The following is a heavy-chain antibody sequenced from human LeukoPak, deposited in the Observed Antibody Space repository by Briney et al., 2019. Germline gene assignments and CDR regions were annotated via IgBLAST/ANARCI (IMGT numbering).Heavy chain of an antibody. CDR1: GFTFSSFE. V-gene: IGHV3-48*03. CDR3: ARDGTPRYTTGWVYMDV. Sequence: PGGSLRLSCTASGFTFSSFEMNWVRQAPGKGLEWISYISASGSVTHYADSMEGRFTISRDNAKNSLYLQMNSLRDEDTAVYYCARDGTPRYTTGWVYMDVWGKGTTVTISS. CDR2: ISASGSVT. D-gene: IGHD6-25*01. J-gene: IGHJ6*04.